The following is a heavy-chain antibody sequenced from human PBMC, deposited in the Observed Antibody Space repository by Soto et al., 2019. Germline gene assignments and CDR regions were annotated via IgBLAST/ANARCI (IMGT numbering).Heavy chain of an antibody. J-gene: IGHJ5*02. Sequence: QVQLVQSGAEVKKPGSSVKVSCKASGGTFSSYAISWVRQAPGQGLEWMGGLIRIFGTANYAQKFQGRVTITADESTSPAYMELSSLGSEDTAVYYFARGCSSTSCYARKNWFDPGGQVTLVIVSA. CDR1: GGTFSSYA. CDR2: LIRIFGTA. V-gene: IGHV1-69*01. D-gene: IGHD2-2*01. CDR3: ARGCSSTSCYARKNWFDP.